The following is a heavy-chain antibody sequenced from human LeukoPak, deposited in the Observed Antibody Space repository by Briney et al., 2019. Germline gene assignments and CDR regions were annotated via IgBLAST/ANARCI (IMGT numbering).Heavy chain of an antibody. CDR2: IYSGGST. V-gene: IGHV3-53*01. J-gene: IGHJ4*02. CDR1: GFTVSSNY. CDR3: ARDSLEDGYDY. Sequence: GGSLRLSCAASGFTVSSNYMSWVRQAPGKGLERVSVIYSGGSTYYADSVKGRFTISRDNSKNTLYLQMNSLRAEDTAVYYCARDSLEDGYDYWGQGTLVTVSS. D-gene: IGHD3-22*01.